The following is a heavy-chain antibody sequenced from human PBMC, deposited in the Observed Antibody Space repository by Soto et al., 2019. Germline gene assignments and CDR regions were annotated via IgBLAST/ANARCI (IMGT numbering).Heavy chain of an antibody. CDR2: IYYSGST. CDR1: GGSVSSGSYY. CDR3: ARGHGYNKIDY. J-gene: IGHJ4*02. Sequence: SETLSLTCTVSGGSVSSGSYYWSWIRQPPGKGLEWIGYIYYSGSTNYNPSLKSRVTISVDTSKNQFSLKLSSVTAADTAAYYCARGHGYNKIDYWGQGTLVTVSS. D-gene: IGHD5-12*01. V-gene: IGHV4-61*01.